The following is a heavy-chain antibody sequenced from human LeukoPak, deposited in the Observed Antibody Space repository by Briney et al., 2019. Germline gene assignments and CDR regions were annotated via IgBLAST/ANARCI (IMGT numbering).Heavy chain of an antibody. J-gene: IGHJ4*02. CDR2: IYHSGST. Sequence: SETLSLTCTVSGYSISSGYYWGWIRQPPGKGLEWIGNIYHSGSTYYNPSLKSRVTISVDTSKNQFSLKLSSVTAADTAVYYCAREHYSSSSGIIDYWGQGTLVTVSS. V-gene: IGHV4-38-2*02. D-gene: IGHD6-6*01. CDR1: GYSISSGYY. CDR3: AREHYSSSSGIIDY.